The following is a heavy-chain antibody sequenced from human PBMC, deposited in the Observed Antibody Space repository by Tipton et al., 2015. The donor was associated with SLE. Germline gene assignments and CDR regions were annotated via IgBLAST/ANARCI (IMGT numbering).Heavy chain of an antibody. Sequence: TLSLTCAVYGGSFSGYYWSWIRQPPGKGLEWIGEINHSGSTNYNPSLKSRVTISVDTSKNQFSLKLSSVTAADTAGYYCARGVQLSPRAFDIWGQGTMVTVSS. CDR2: INHSGST. CDR3: ARGVQLSPRAFDI. V-gene: IGHV4-34*01. CDR1: GGSFSGYY. J-gene: IGHJ3*02. D-gene: IGHD2-2*01.